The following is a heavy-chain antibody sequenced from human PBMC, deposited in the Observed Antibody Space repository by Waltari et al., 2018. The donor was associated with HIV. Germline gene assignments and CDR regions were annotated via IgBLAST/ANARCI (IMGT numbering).Heavy chain of an antibody. D-gene: IGHD6-13*01. Sequence: QIQLQQSGPRPITPSETLSLTCTLSGGSFAGYFLTWVRQSPEKGVEWMCYISYTGNAHYNPSLSGRLTFARDTSTGLFCLILKAVTAAGTGVYYWATAAGRRAAGLSPWSQGTRVTVS. J-gene: IGHJ5*02. CDR3: ATAAGRRAAGLSP. V-gene: IGHV4-59*08. CDR1: GGSFAGYF. CDR2: ISYTGNA.